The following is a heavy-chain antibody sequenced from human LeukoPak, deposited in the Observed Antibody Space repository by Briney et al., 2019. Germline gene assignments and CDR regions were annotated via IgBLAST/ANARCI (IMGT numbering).Heavy chain of an antibody. CDR2: ISGSGCST. CDR1: GFTFSSYA. Sequence: PGGSLRLSCAASGFTFSSYAMSWVRQAPGKGLEWVSVISGSGCSTYYADSVKGRFTISRDNSKNTLYLQMNSLRADDTAVYYCAKALGWSPNFYGSGSYYSHWGQGTLVTVSS. CDR3: AKALGWSPNFYGSGSYYSH. D-gene: IGHD3-10*01. J-gene: IGHJ4*02. V-gene: IGHV3-23*01.